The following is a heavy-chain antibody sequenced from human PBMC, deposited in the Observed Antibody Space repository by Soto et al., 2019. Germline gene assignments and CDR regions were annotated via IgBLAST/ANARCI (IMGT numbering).Heavy chain of an antibody. CDR3: ARGSTGYYKRRSYWFDP. V-gene: IGHV4-34*01. CDR2: INHSGST. J-gene: IGHJ5*02. Sequence: SSETLSLTCAVYGGSFSGYYWSWIRQPPGKGLEWIGEINHSGSTNYNPSLKSRVTISVDTSKNQFSLKLSSVTAADTAVYYCARGSTGYYKRRSYWFDPWGQGTLVTVSS. D-gene: IGHD3-9*01. CDR1: GGSFSGYY.